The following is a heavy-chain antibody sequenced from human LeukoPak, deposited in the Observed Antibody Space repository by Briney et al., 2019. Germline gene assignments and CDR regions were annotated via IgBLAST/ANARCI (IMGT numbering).Heavy chain of an antibody. CDR2: IYYSGTT. D-gene: IGHD6-19*01. CDR1: GGSISSSRYY. J-gene: IGHJ4*02. V-gene: IGHV4-39*07. CDR3: ARQRAVAYDY. Sequence: SETLSLTCSVSGGSISSSRYYWGWIRQPPGKGLEWIGNIYYSGTTNYNPSLKSRVTISVDTSKNQFSLKLSSVTAADTAVYYCARQRAVAYDYWGQGTLVTVSS.